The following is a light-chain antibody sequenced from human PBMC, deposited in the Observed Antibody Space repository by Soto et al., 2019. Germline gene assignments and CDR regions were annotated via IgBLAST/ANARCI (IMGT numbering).Light chain of an antibody. J-gene: IGLJ2*01. Sequence: QSVLTQPPSPSGTPGQRVTISCSGSSSNIGSNTVNWYQHLPGAAPKLLIYTTNQRPSGVPDRFSGSKSGTSASLAISGLESEDEADYHCAAWDDSLNGQVFGGGTKVTVL. CDR2: TTN. V-gene: IGLV1-44*01. CDR1: SSNIGSNT. CDR3: AAWDDSLNGQV.